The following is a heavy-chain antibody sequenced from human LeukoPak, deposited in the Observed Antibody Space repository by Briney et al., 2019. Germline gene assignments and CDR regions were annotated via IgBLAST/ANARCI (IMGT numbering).Heavy chain of an antibody. CDR2: ISYDGSNK. V-gene: IGHV3-30-3*01. Sequence: PGGSLRLSCAASGFTLSSYAMHWVRQAPGKGLEWVAVISYDGSNKYYADSVKGRFTISRDNSKNTLYLQMNSLRAEDTAVYYCASPIRHWGQGTLVTVSS. J-gene: IGHJ4*02. CDR3: ASPIRH. CDR1: GFTLSSYA.